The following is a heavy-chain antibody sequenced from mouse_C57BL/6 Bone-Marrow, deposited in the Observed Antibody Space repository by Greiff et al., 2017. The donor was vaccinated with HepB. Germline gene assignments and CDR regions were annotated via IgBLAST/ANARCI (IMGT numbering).Heavy chain of an antibody. D-gene: IGHD2-1*01. J-gene: IGHJ1*03. Sequence: EVKLVESGGGLVQPGGSLKLSCAASGFTFSDYYMYWVRQTPEKRLEWVAYISNGGGSTYYPDTVKGRFTISRDNAKNTRYLQMSRLKSEDTAMYYCARRNYGNSYWYFDVWGTGTTVTVSS. V-gene: IGHV5-12*01. CDR2: ISNGGGST. CDR3: ARRNYGNSYWYFDV. CDR1: GFTFSDYY.